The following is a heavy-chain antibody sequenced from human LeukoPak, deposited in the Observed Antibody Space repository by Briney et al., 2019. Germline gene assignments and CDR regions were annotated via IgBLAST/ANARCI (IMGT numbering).Heavy chain of an antibody. J-gene: IGHJ4*02. CDR3: ARVFYYDSSGSDY. CDR1: GFTFSTYT. D-gene: IGHD3-22*01. V-gene: IGHV3-21*01. CDR2: ISSSSSYM. Sequence: PGGSLRLSCAASGFTFSTYTMNWVRQAPGKGLEWVSSISSSSSYMYYVDSVKGRFTISRDNAKNSLSLQMNSLRAEDTAVYYCARVFYYDSSGSDYWGQGTLVTVSS.